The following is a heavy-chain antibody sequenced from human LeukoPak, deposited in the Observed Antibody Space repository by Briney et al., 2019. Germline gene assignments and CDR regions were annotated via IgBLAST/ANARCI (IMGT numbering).Heavy chain of an antibody. J-gene: IGHJ3*02. V-gene: IGHV1-18*01. CDR2: ISAYNGNT. Sequence: ASVKVSCKASGYTFTSYGISWVRQAPGQGLEWMGWISAYNGNTNYAQKLQGRVTMTTDTSTSTAYMELRSLRSDDTAVYYCARDIIPKQWLPSADAFDIRGQGTMVTVSS. CDR3: ARDIIPKQWLPSADAFDI. CDR1: GYTFTSYG. D-gene: IGHD6-19*01.